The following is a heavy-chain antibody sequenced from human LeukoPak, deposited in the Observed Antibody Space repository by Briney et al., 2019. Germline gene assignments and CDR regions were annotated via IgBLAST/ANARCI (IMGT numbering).Heavy chain of an antibody. D-gene: IGHD6-19*01. V-gene: IGHV6-1*01. CDR2: TYYRSKWFH. Sequence: SQTLSLTCAISGDXVSSNSAAWSWIRQSPSRGLKWLGRTYYRSKWFHDYAVSVRSRVSVNPDTSKNQFSLQLNSVTPEDTAVYYCARFLGIGSQRYYFDSWGQGTLVTVSS. CDR3: ARFLGIGSQRYYFDS. J-gene: IGHJ4*02. CDR1: GDXVSSNSAA.